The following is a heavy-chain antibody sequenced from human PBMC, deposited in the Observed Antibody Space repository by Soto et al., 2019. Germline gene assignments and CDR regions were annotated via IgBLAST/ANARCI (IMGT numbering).Heavy chain of an antibody. V-gene: IGHV4-34*01. CDR2: ITHGGST. CDR1: GGSFSAYS. D-gene: IGHD3-3*01. Sequence: PSETMSLTCGVYGGSFSAYSWTWLRQSPGKGLEWIGEITHGGSTDYNPALKSRLVMSVDTSKNQFSLRVTSVTAADAAVYLCARARFDSWSHIYYGLDVWGQGTTVTVS. CDR3: ARARFDSWSHIYYGLDV. J-gene: IGHJ6*02.